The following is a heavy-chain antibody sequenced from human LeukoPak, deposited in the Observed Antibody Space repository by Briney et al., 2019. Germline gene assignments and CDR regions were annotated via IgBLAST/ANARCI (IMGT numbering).Heavy chain of an antibody. J-gene: IGHJ4*02. V-gene: IGHV4-59*01. Sequence: SETLSLTCTVSGGSISSYYWTWIRQPPGKGLEWIGYIYCSGSTNYNPSLKSRVSISVDTSKNQFSLKLSSVTAADTAVYYCARTGSTVTMLYPFDHWGQGTLVTVSS. CDR3: ARTGSTVTMLYPFDH. D-gene: IGHD4-17*01. CDR2: IYCSGST. CDR1: GGSISSYY.